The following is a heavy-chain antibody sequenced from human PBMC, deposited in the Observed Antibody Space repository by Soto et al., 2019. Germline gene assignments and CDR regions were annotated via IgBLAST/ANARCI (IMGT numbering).Heavy chain of an antibody. D-gene: IGHD1-1*01. Sequence: PSETLSLTCNVSGASISSGGYYWTWIRQHPEKGLVWIGYIYHTGSTFYNPSLQSRLSISVDTSENQFSLRLTSVTAADAAVYFCARTFSGNSGFDLWGQGTRVTVSS. J-gene: IGHJ1*01. CDR3: ARTFSGNSGFDL. V-gene: IGHV4-31*03. CDR1: GASISSGGYY. CDR2: IYHTGST.